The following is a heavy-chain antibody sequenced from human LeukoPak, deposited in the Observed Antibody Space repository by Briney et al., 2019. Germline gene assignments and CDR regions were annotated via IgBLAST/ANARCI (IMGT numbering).Heavy chain of an antibody. D-gene: IGHD4-17*01. J-gene: IGHJ3*02. CDR3: ARSFDYVYAFDI. Sequence: TPSETLSLTCTVSGGSISSSSYYWGWIRQPPGKGLEWIGSTYYSGSTYYNPSLKSRVTISVDTSKNQFSLKLSSVTAADTAVYYCARSFDYVYAFDIWGQGTMVTVSS. V-gene: IGHV4-39*07. CDR2: TYYSGST. CDR1: GGSISSSSYY.